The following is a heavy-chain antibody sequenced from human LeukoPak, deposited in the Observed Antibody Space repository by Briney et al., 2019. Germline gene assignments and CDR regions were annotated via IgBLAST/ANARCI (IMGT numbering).Heavy chain of an antibody. CDR3: AREWGLLRYFDWLSADAFDI. D-gene: IGHD3-9*01. V-gene: IGHV1-18*01. CDR2: ISAYNGNT. Sequence: ASVKVSCKASGYTFTSYGISWVRQAPGQGLEWMGWISAYNGNTNYAQKLQGRVTMTTDTSTSTAYMELRSLRSEDTAVYYCAREWGLLRYFDWLSADAFDIWGQGTMVTVSS. CDR1: GYTFTSYG. J-gene: IGHJ3*02.